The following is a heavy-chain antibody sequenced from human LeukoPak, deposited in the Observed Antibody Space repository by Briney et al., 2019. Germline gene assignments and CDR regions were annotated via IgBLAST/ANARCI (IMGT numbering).Heavy chain of an antibody. V-gene: IGHV3-74*01. CDR1: GFTFSSYW. J-gene: IGHJ4*02. CDR2: INTDGSST. D-gene: IGHD3-3*01. CDR3: ARVRDDFWSGYSDY. Sequence: QPGGSLRLSCAASGFTFSSYWMHWVRQAPGKGLVWVSRINTDGSSTSYADSVKGRFTISRDNAKNTLYLQMNSLRAEDTAVYYCARVRDDFWSGYSDYWGQGTLVTVSS.